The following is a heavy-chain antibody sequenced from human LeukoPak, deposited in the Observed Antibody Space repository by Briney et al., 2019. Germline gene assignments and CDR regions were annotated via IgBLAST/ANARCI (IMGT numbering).Heavy chain of an antibody. V-gene: IGHV4-34*01. CDR3: ARGPDILTGYYNGFDY. J-gene: IGHJ4*02. D-gene: IGHD3-9*01. Sequence: PSETLSLTCAVYGGSFSGYYWSWIRQPPGKGLEWIREINHSGSTNYNPSLKSRVTISVDTSKNQFSLKLSSVTAADTAVYYCARGPDILTGYYNGFDYWGQGTLVTVSS. CDR2: INHSGST. CDR1: GGSFSGYY.